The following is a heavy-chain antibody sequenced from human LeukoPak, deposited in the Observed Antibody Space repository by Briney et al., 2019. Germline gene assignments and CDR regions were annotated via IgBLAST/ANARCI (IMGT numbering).Heavy chain of an antibody. J-gene: IGHJ4*02. D-gene: IGHD3-22*01. Sequence: SETLSLTCTVSGGSISSYYWSWIRQPAGKGLEWIGRIYTSGSTNYNPSLKSRVTMSVDTSKNQFSLKLSSMTAADTAVYYCARDRYYYDSSGYDPYFDYWGQGTLVTVSS. CDR1: GGSISSYY. V-gene: IGHV4-4*07. CDR2: IYTSGST. CDR3: ARDRYYYDSSGYDPYFDY.